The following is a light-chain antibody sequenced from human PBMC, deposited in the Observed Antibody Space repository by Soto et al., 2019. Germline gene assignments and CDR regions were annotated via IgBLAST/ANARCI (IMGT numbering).Light chain of an antibody. CDR2: KVS. Sequence: DVVMTQSPLSLPVTLGQPASISCRSSQSLVFSDGITYLNWFQQRPGQSPRRVIYKVSNWDSGVPDRFSGSGSGTDFTLKISRVEAEDVGVCYCMQGTHWPPWTFGQGTKVEIK. CDR3: MQGTHWPPWT. CDR1: QSLVFSDGITY. J-gene: IGKJ1*01. V-gene: IGKV2D-30*01.